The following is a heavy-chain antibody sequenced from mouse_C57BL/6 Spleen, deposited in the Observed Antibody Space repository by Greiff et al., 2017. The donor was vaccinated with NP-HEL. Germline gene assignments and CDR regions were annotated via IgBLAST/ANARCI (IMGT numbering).Heavy chain of an antibody. Sequence: QVQLQQSGAELVRPGASVTLSCKASGYTFTDYEMHWVKQTPVHGLEWIGAIDPETGGTAYNQKFKGKAILTADKSSSTAYMELRSLTSEDSAVYYCTSRVGLWFAYWGQGTLVTVSA. CDR3: TSRVGLWFAY. CDR2: IDPETGGT. V-gene: IGHV1-15*01. CDR1: GYTFTDYE. D-gene: IGHD4-1*01. J-gene: IGHJ3*01.